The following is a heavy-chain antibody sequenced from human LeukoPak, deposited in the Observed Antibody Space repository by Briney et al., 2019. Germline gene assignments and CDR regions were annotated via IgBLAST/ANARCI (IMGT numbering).Heavy chain of an antibody. CDR3: ARGGSSTSYYYYMDV. V-gene: IGHV4-34*01. D-gene: IGHD2-2*01. Sequence: SETLSLTCAVYGGTFSGYYWSWIRQPPGKRLEWVGESNDSGGTNYNPSLKSRVTISADKSKNQVSLKLTSVTAADTAVYYCARGGSSTSYYYYMDVWGKGTTVTVSS. J-gene: IGHJ6*03. CDR2: SNDSGGT. CDR1: GGTFSGYY.